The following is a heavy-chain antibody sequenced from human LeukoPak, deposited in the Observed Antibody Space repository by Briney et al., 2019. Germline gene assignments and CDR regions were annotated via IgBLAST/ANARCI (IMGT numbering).Heavy chain of an antibody. CDR3: AKDHQGSSWQFDF. CDR1: GFTFSNYA. Sequence: PGGSLRLSCSASGFTFSNYAMHWVRQAPGRGLEWMAAISYDGSNEYYADSVKGRFAISRDNSKNTLYLQMNSLRAEDTAVYYCAKDHQGSSWQFDFWGQGTLVTVSS. CDR2: ISYDGSNE. V-gene: IGHV3-30*18. J-gene: IGHJ4*02. D-gene: IGHD6-13*01.